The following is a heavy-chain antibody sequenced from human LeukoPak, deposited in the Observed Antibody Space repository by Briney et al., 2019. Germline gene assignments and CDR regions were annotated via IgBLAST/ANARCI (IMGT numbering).Heavy chain of an antibody. V-gene: IGHV4-61*01. CDR3: ARDTSSSWYLLDAFDI. J-gene: IGHJ3*02. CDR1: GGSVSSGSYY. CDR2: IYTSGST. Sequence: SETLSLTCTVSGGSVSSGSYYWGWIRQPPGKGLEWIGRIYTSGSTNYNPSLKSRVTMSVDTSKNQFSLKLSSVTAADTAVYYCARDTSSSWYLLDAFDIWGQGTMVTVSS. D-gene: IGHD6-13*01.